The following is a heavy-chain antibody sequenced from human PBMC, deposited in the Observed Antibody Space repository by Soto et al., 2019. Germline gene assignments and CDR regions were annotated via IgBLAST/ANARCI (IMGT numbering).Heavy chain of an antibody. Sequence: SVKVSFKASGGTFSSSSISWVRQAPGQGLEWMGGIILISGVPNYAQKFQDRVRIIADEFTNTAYMELSSLRSEDTAVYYCARDYSGTAMGYYYYYYGMDVWGQGTTVTVSS. CDR2: IILISGVP. CDR3: ARDYSGTAMGYYYYYYGMDV. CDR1: GGTFSSSS. J-gene: IGHJ6*02. D-gene: IGHD1-26*01. V-gene: IGHV1-69*13.